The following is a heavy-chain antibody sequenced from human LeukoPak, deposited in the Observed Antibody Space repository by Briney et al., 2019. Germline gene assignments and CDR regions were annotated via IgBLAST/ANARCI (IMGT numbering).Heavy chain of an antibody. Sequence: PGGSLRLSCAASGFTFSNYNMNWVRQAPGKGLEWVSYISSSSSYIYYADSVKGRFTISRDNAKNSLYLQMNSLRAEDTAVYYCARDPLGYCSSTSCYEIDYWGQGTLVTVSS. CDR1: GFTFSNYN. J-gene: IGHJ4*02. CDR2: ISSSSSYI. D-gene: IGHD2-2*01. V-gene: IGHV3-21*01. CDR3: ARDPLGYCSSTSCYEIDY.